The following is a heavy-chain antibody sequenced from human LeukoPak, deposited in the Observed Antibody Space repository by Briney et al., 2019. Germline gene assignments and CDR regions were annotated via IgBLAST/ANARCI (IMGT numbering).Heavy chain of an antibody. J-gene: IGHJ3*02. V-gene: IGHV4-39*01. CDR3: AADYGDSPDAFDI. Sequence: PSETLSLTCTVSGGSISSSSYYWGWIRQPPGKGLEWIGSIYYSGSTYYNPSLKSRVTISVDTSKNQFSLKLSSVTAADTAVYYCAADYGDSPDAFDIWGQGTMVTVSS. D-gene: IGHD4-17*01. CDR1: GGSISSSSYY. CDR2: IYYSGST.